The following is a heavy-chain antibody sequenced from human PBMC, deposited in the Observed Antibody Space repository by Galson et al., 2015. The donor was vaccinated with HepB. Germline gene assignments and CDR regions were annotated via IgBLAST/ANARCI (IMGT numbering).Heavy chain of an antibody. Sequence: QSGAEVKKPGESLKISCKGSGYSFTSYWIGWVRQMPGKGLEWMGIVYPGDSDTRYSPSFQGQVIISADKSISTAYLQWSSLRASDTAMCYCARASYSMVTATGWFDYWGQGTLVTVSS. CDR3: ARASYSMVTATGWFDY. CDR2: VYPGDSDT. CDR1: GYSFTSYW. J-gene: IGHJ4*02. D-gene: IGHD1-20*01. V-gene: IGHV5-51*03.